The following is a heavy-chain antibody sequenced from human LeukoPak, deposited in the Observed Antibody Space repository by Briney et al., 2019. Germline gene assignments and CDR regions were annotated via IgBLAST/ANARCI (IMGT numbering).Heavy chain of an antibody. V-gene: IGHV3-23*01. D-gene: IGHD3-22*01. CDR3: AKYYDSSTYYHFDS. Sequence: GGSLRLTCAASGFTFSSFAMSWVRQPPGKGLEWVSAIRAAGGRTDYADFVKGRFTIARDNSKNTVYLQMNSLSAEDTAVYYCAKYYDSSTYYHFDSWGQGTLVTVSS. J-gene: IGHJ4*02. CDR2: IRAAGGRT. CDR1: GFTFSSFA.